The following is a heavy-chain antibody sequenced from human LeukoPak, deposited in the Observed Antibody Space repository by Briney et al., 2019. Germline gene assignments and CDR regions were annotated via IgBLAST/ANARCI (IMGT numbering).Heavy chain of an antibody. D-gene: IGHD6-19*01. V-gene: IGHV3-23*01. CDR3: AKRAVAGTAGYYFDY. J-gene: IGHJ4*02. CDR1: GFTFSNYA. CDR2: ISGSGGST. Sequence: GGSLRLSCAASGFTFSNYAMSWVRQAPGKGLEWVSAISGSGGSTYYADSVKGRFTISRDNSKNTLYLQMNSLRAEDTAVYYCAKRAVAGTAGYYFDYWGQGTLVTVSS.